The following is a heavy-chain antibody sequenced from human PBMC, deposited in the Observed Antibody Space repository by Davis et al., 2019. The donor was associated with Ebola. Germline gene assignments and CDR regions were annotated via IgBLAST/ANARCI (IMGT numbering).Heavy chain of an antibody. V-gene: IGHV4-4*02. CDR1: GGSISSSNW. CDR2: IYHSGST. J-gene: IGHJ3*02. CDR3: ARVGCSGGSCFRAFDI. Sequence: MPSETLSLTCAVSGGSISSSNWWSWVRQPPGKGLEWIGEIYHSGSTNYNPSLKSRVTISVDKSKNQFSLKLSSVTAADTAVYYCARVGCSGGSCFRAFDIWGQGTMVTVSS. D-gene: IGHD2-15*01.